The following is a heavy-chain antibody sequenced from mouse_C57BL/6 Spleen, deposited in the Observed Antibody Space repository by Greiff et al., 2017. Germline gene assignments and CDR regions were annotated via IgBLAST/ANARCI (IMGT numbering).Heavy chain of an antibody. D-gene: IGHD1-1*01. J-gene: IGHJ2*01. CDR2: INYDGSST. Sequence: EVQLVESEGGLVQPGSSMKLSCTASGFTFSDYYMAWVRQVPEKGLEWVANINYDGSSTYYLDSLKSRFIISRDNAKNILYLQRSSLKSEDTATYYCARGRGYGSSFYFDYWGQGTTLTVSS. CDR1: GFTFSDYY. CDR3: ARGRGYGSSFYFDY. V-gene: IGHV5-16*01.